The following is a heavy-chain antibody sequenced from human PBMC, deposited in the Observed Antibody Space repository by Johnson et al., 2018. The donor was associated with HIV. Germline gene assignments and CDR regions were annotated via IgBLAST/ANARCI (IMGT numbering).Heavy chain of an antibody. CDR1: GFTFDDYA. CDR3: AKDIGGDPNDAFDI. D-gene: IGHD2-21*02. J-gene: IGHJ3*02. V-gene: IGHV3-9*01. CDR2: IRLNSGSI. Sequence: VQLVESGGGLVQPGRSLILSCSSSGFTFDDYAMHWVRQAPGTVLEWVSGIRLNSGSIGYADSVKGRFTISRDNAKNSLYLQMNSLRAEDTALYYCAKDIGGDPNDAFDIWGQGTMVTVSS.